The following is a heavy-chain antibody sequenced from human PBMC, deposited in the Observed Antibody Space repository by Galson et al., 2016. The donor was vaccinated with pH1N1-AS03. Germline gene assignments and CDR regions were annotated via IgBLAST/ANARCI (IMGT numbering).Heavy chain of an antibody. J-gene: IGHJ6*02. V-gene: IGHV3-30*04. D-gene: IGHD2-21*02. Sequence: SLRLSCAASGFTFSVYAMHWVRQSPGKGLEWLALISYDGNDKYYADSVRGRFTISRDNSRNTLYLQMNSLRGDDTAVYYRVRTVTENVYYSGLDVWGQGTTVTVSS. CDR2: ISYDGNDK. CDR3: VRTVTENVYYSGLDV. CDR1: GFTFSVYA.